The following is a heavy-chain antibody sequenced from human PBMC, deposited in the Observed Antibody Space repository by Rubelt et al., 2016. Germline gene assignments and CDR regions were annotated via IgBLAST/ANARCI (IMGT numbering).Heavy chain of an antibody. Sequence: QVQLQQWCAGLLKPSETLSLTCAVYGGSFSGYYWSWIRQPPGKGLEWIGEINHSGSTNYNPSLKSRVTISVDTSKNQFPLKLGSVTAADTAVYYCARGIVGATRSSYYGMDVWGQGTTVTVSS. CDR1: GGSFSGYY. D-gene: IGHD1-26*01. J-gene: IGHJ6*02. V-gene: IGHV4-34*01. CDR2: INHSGST. CDR3: ARGIVGATRSSYYGMDV.